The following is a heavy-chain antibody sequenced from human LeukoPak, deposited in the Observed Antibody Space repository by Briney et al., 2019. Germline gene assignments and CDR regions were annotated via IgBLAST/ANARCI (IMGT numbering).Heavy chain of an antibody. V-gene: IGHV3-74*01. CDR1: GFTFDDYA. CDR2: INTNGNSA. CDR3: ARDNAYTFDY. Sequence: QPGGSLRLSCAASGFTFDDYAMHWVRQAPGKGLVWVAHINTNGNSATYADSVKGRFTISRDNAKSTLYLQMNSLRAEDTAIYYCARDNAYTFDYWGQGTLVTVSS. J-gene: IGHJ4*02. D-gene: IGHD5-24*01.